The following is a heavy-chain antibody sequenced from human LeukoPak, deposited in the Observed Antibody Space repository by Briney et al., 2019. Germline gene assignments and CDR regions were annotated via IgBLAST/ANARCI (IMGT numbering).Heavy chain of an antibody. D-gene: IGHD2-2*01. CDR3: ARRAGHCSSTSCSLYYYYMDV. J-gene: IGHJ6*03. CDR2: INHSGST. CDR1: GGSFSGYY. Sequence: SETLSLTCAVYGGSFSGYYWSWIRQPPGKGLEWIGEINHSGSTNYNPSLKSRVTISVDTSKNQFSLKLSSVTAADTAVHYCARRAGHCSSTSCSLYYYYMDVWGKGTTVTISS. V-gene: IGHV4-34*01.